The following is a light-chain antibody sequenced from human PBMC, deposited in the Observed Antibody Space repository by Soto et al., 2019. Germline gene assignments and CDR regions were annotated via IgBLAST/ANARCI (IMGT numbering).Light chain of an antibody. CDR1: QDIGNY. CDR2: DAS. CDR3: QQYDNLPLT. Sequence: DIQMTQSPSSLSASVGDRVTITCQASQDIGNYLNWYQQRPGTAPKLLIYDASNLETGVPSRFSGSGFGTDFTFTITTLQPEDNATYYCQQYDNLPLTFGGGTKVEIK. V-gene: IGKV1-33*01. J-gene: IGKJ4*01.